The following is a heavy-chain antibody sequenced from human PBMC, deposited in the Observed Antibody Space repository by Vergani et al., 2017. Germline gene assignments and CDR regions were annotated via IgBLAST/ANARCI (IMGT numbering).Heavy chain of an antibody. Sequence: QVQLVESGGGVVQPGTSLRLSCVVSGFALNRHAMYWVRQAPGKGLEWVVGISFDGTNEYYPDLVKGRFTISRDIAKNTLYLQVRSLRLEDTGVYHCVRERGLWAGGRCYTEAWDYWGQGTPVTVSS. CDR3: VRERGLWAGGRCYTEAWDY. CDR2: ISFDGTNE. J-gene: IGHJ4*02. V-gene: IGHV3-30-3*01. CDR1: GFALNRHA. D-gene: IGHD2-2*02.